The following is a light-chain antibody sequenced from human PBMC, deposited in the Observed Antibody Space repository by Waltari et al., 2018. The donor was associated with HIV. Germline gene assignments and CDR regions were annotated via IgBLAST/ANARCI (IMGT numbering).Light chain of an antibody. V-gene: IGLV7-43*01. CDR2: RTS. J-gene: IGLJ1*01. CDR3: LLYYGGGRPYV. Sequence: QTVVTQEPSLTVSPGGTVTLTCASSTGAVTSDYYPTWFQQKPGQAPRVLIYRTSSKRSWTPARFSGSLRGGKAALTLSGVQPEDEAEYYCLLYYGGGRPYVFGTGTKVTVL. CDR1: TGAVTSDYY.